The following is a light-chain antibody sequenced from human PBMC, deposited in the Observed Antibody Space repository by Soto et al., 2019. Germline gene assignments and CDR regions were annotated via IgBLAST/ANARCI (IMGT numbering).Light chain of an antibody. Sequence: EVVLTQSPGTLSLSPGERATLSCRASQSVSSSYLAWYQQKPGQAPRLLIYGASSRATGIPDRFSGSGSGTDFTLTISRLELEDFAVYYCQQYGSSLFTLGPGTKVDSK. V-gene: IGKV3-20*01. CDR1: QSVSSSY. CDR2: GAS. J-gene: IGKJ3*01. CDR3: QQYGSSLFT.